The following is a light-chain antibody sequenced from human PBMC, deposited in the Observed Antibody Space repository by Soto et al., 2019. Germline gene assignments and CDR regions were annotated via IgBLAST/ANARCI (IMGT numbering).Light chain of an antibody. Sequence: ELVLTQSPATLSLSPGERATLSCRASQSVSSNLAWYQQKPGQAPRLLIYGASTRATGIPARFSGSGSGTEFTLTISSLQSEDFAVYYCQQYNNWPGTFGQGTKVDIK. V-gene: IGKV3-15*01. CDR2: GAS. CDR1: QSVSSN. J-gene: IGKJ1*01. CDR3: QQYNNWPGT.